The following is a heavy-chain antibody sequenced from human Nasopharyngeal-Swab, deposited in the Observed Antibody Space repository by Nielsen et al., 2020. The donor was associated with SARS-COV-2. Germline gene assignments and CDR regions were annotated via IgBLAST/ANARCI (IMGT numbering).Heavy chain of an antibody. J-gene: IGHJ5*02. D-gene: IGHD6-6*01. CDR2: ISAYNGNT. V-gene: IGHV1-18*04. CDR1: GYTFTNYG. CDR3: ARGMAASNWFDP. Sequence: ASVKVSCKASGYTFTNYGISWVRQAPGQGLEWMGWISAYNGNTNYAQKFQGRVTMTRNTSISTAYMELSSLRSEDTAVYYCARGMAASNWFDPWGQGTLVTVSS.